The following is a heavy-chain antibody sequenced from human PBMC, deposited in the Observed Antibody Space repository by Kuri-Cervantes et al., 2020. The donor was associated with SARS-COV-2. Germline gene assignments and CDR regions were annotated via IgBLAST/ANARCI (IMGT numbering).Heavy chain of an antibody. Sequence: SQILSLTCAVYGGSFSGYCWSWIRQPPGKGLEWMGESNHRGTTNYNPSLKSRVTVSVDTSKNQFSLKLSSVTAADTAVYYCARPHPLAGPDAFNIWGQGTMVTVSS. CDR1: GGSFSGYC. CDR2: SNHRGTT. J-gene: IGHJ3*02. D-gene: IGHD6-13*01. CDR3: ARPHPLAGPDAFNI. V-gene: IGHV4-34*01.